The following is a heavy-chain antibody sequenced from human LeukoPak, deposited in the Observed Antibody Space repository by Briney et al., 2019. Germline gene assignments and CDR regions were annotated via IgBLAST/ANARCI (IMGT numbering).Heavy chain of an antibody. Sequence: GGSLRLSCAASGFTFSSYSMNWIRQAPGKGLEWVSSISSSTSYIYYADSVKGRFTISKDNAKNSLYLQMNSPRAEDTAVYYCARAGGSTVSHSDYWGQGTLVTVSS. CDR3: ARAGGSTVSHSDY. CDR2: ISSSTSYI. V-gene: IGHV3-21*01. CDR1: GFTFSSYS. D-gene: IGHD4-17*01. J-gene: IGHJ4*02.